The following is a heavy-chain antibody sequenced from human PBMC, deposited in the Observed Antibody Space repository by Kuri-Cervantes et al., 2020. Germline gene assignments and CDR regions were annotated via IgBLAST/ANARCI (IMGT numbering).Heavy chain of an antibody. CDR3: ASLDNYNFGH. D-gene: IGHD5-24*01. Sequence: SETLSLTCNVSGGHITSADHYWSWIRQPPGKGLEWIGYVYKTGSTYYNPSLWSRLTISLDTSKNQFSLTLNSVTAADTAVYYCASLDNYNFGHWGQGTLVTVSS. V-gene: IGHV4-61*08. CDR1: GGHITSADHY. CDR2: VYKTGST. J-gene: IGHJ4*02.